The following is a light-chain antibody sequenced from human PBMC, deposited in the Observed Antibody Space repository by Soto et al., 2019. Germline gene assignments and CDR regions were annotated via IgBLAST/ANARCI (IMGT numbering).Light chain of an antibody. CDR1: HTNSSW. Sequence: DIQMTQSPSTLSGSVGDRVAITCRPSHTNSSWLAWYQQKPGTAPKLLIYKASTLKSGVPTRFSGSGSGTDFTLTISSLQPEDFAIYYCQQTYTTPEITFGQGTRLEIK. V-gene: IGKV1-5*03. J-gene: IGKJ5*01. CDR2: KAS. CDR3: QQTYTTPEIT.